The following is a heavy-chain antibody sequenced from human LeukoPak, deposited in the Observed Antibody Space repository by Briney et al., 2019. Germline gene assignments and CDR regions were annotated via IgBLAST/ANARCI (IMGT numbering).Heavy chain of an antibody. CDR3: ARGPYCSSTTCNRGTFDI. D-gene: IGHD2-2*02. CDR2: ISAYNGNT. Sequence: ASVKVSCKASGYTFTNYAISWVRQAPGQGLEWMGWISAYNGNTNYAQNFQGRVTMTTGTSTSTAYMELRSLRSDDTAVYYCARGPYCSSTTCNRGTFDIWGQGTLVTVSS. V-gene: IGHV1-18*01. CDR1: GYTFTNYA. J-gene: IGHJ3*02.